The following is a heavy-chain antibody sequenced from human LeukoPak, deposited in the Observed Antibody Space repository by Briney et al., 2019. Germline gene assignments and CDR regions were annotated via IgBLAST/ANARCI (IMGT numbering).Heavy chain of an antibody. J-gene: IGHJ5*02. CDR2: INPNSGGT. D-gene: IGHD3-16*02. CDR1: GYTFTGYY. Sequence: GASVKVSCKASGYTFTGYYMHWVRQAPGQGLEWMGWINPNSGGTNYAQKFQGRVTMTRDTSISTAYMELSRLRSDDTAIYYCATILRLGDLSLSPWGQGTLVTVSS. V-gene: IGHV1-2*02. CDR3: ATILRLGDLSLSP.